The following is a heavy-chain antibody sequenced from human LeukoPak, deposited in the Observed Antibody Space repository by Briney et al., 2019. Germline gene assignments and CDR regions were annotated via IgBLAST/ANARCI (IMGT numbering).Heavy chain of an antibody. CDR1: GYSFTNYW. CDR2: IYPGGSDT. Sequence: GASLKISCKGSGYSFTNYWIAWVRQMPGKGLECMGIIYPGGSDTRYSPSFQGQVTISADKSINTAYLQWSSLKASDTAMYYCARHMTEGSGYYRFDYWGQGTLVTVSS. V-gene: IGHV5-51*01. CDR3: ARHMTEGSGYYRFDY. J-gene: IGHJ4*02. D-gene: IGHD3-22*01.